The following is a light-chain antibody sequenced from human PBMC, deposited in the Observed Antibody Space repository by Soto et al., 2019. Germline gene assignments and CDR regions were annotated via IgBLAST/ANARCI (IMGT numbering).Light chain of an antibody. CDR3: HHYDNSPPFP. J-gene: IGKJ3*01. V-gene: IGKV3-20*01. CDR2: GAS. CDR1: QTINNRY. Sequence: EIVLTQSPGTLSLSPGERAILSCRASQTINNRYLAWYQQMPGRAPRLLIQGASSRAAGIPDRFSGSGSGTDFTLTINRLEPEDFAVYYCHHYDNSPPFPFGPGTTVDF.